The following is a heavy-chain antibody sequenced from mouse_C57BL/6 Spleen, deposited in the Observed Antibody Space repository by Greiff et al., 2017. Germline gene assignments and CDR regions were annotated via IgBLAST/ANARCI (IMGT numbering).Heavy chain of an antibody. J-gene: IGHJ2*01. CDR2: WNNDHY. Sequence: QVTLKECGPGILQPSQTLSLACTFSGISLRTSGMGFSWLRKPSGKALEWLASIWNNDHYSNPSLKSRLTISKETSNYQVFLKLTSVDTADSATYYVAWRELGNSNYPYYFDYRGQGTTRTVSS. CDR3: WRELGNSNYPYYFDY. D-gene: IGHD2-5*01. V-gene: IGHV8-2*01. CDR1: ISLRTSGMGF.